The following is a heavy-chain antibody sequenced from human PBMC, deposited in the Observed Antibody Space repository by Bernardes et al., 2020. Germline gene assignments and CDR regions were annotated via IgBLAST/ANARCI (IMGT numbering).Heavy chain of an antibody. Sequence: GAFLSPSSAASGFTISHAWMSWVRPAPGKGLQWVGRIKVKTDGGTTDYAAPVKGRFTISRDDSKNTLYLQMNSLKTEDTAVYYCTTDLHDYGDVDYWGQGTLVTVSS. D-gene: IGHD4-17*01. CDR1: GFTISHAW. CDR3: TTDLHDYGDVDY. J-gene: IGHJ4*02. V-gene: IGHV3-15*01. CDR2: IKVKTDGGTT.